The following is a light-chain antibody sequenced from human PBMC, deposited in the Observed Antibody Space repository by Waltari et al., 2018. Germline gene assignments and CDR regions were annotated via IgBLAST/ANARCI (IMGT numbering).Light chain of an antibody. CDR3: QKYTSAPRT. V-gene: IGKV1-27*01. CDR1: QDISHY. Sequence: DIQMTKSPASLSEFVGDRVTITCRASQDISHYLAWYQQRPGQVPMLLIYEASTLQSGVPSRFSGSGSGTDFTLTISSLQPQDVATYYCQKYTSAPRTFGPGTKIEIK. J-gene: IGKJ3*01. CDR2: EAS.